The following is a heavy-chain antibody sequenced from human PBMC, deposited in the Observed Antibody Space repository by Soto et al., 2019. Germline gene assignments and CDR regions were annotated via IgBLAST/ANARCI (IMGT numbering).Heavy chain of an antibody. Sequence: PGGSLRLSCAASGFTFSSYAMHWVRQAPGKGLEWVAVISYDGSNKYYADSVKGRFTISRDNSKNTLYLQMNSLRAEDTAVYYCAREVVVPAAMFLPVYWGQGTLVTVSS. CDR3: AREVVVPAAMFLPVY. J-gene: IGHJ4*02. V-gene: IGHV3-30-3*01. CDR2: ISYDGSNK. D-gene: IGHD2-2*01. CDR1: GFTFSSYA.